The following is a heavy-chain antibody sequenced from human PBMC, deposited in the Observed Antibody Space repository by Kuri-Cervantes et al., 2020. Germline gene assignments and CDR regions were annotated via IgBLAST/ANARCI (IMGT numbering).Heavy chain of an antibody. CDR3: ARDSSGDFWSGYYTLLYYFDY. CDR1: GYTFTGYY. V-gene: IGHV1-2*02. D-gene: IGHD3-3*01. Sequence: ASLKVSCKASGYTFTGYYMHWVRQAPGQGLEWMGWINPNSGGTNYAQKFQGRVTMTRDTSTSTAYMELSRLRSDDTAVYYCARDSSGDFWSGYYTLLYYFDYWDQGTLVTVSS. J-gene: IGHJ4*02. CDR2: INPNSGGT.